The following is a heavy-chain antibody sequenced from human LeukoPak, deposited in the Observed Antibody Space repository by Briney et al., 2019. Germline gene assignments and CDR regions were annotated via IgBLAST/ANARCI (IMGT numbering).Heavy chain of an antibody. CDR3: ARGYAYYDSSGYYRN. CDR2: INPNSGGT. D-gene: IGHD3-22*01. Sequence: ASVKVSCKASGYTFTGYYMHWVRQAPGQGLEWMGWINPNSGGTNYAQKFQGRVTMTRDTSISTAYMELSRLRSDDTAVYYCARGYAYYDSSGYYRNWGQGTLVTVSS. V-gene: IGHV1-2*02. J-gene: IGHJ4*02. CDR1: GYTFTGYY.